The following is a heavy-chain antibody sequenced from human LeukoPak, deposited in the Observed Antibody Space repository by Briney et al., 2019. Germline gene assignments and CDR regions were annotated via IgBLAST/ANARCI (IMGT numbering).Heavy chain of an antibody. Sequence: PGGSLRLSCAASGFTFDDYAMHWVRQAPGKGLEWVSGISWNSGSIDYADSVKGRFTISRDNARNSLYLQMSSLRVEGTAFYYCATTPPAIAVAGNGQFDNWGQGTLVTVSS. V-gene: IGHV3-9*01. D-gene: IGHD6-19*01. CDR1: GFTFDDYA. J-gene: IGHJ4*02. CDR2: ISWNSGSI. CDR3: ATTPPAIAVAGNGQFDN.